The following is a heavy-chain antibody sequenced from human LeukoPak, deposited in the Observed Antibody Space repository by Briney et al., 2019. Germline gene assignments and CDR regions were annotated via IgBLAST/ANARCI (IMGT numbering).Heavy chain of an antibody. CDR1: GGSISGYY. V-gene: IGHV4-59*08. D-gene: IGHD3-22*01. CDR3: AKVSDRDSSGYYWGFEY. Sequence: SVTLSLTCTVSGGSISGYYWSWIRQPPGKGPECIRYLYYSGSTNYNPSLKSRVTISVDTPRNQFSLKLPSVTAADTAVYYCAKVSDRDSSGYYWGFEYWGQGTLVTVST. J-gene: IGHJ4*02. CDR2: LYYSGST.